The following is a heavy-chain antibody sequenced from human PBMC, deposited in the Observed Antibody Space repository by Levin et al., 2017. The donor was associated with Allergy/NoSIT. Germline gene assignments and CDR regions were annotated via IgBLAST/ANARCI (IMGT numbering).Heavy chain of an antibody. V-gene: IGHV3-30*18. D-gene: IGHD6-13*01. J-gene: IGHJ6*02. Sequence: GGSLRLSCAASGLTLSSYGIHWVRQAPGKGLEWVALISYDGSDKHYAASVQGRFTISRDNSKNTLYLQINSLRAEDTAVYYCAKDSAAAGIPGPYYYAMDVWGQGTTVTVSS. CDR3: AKDSAAAGIPGPYYYAMDV. CDR2: ISYDGSDK. CDR1: GLTLSSYG.